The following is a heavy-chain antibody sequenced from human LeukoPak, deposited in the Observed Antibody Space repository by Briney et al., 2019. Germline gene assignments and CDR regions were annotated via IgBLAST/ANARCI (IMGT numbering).Heavy chain of an antibody. CDR2: INHSGST. Sequence: SETLSLTCAVYGGSFSGYYRSWIRQPPGKGLEWIGEINHSGSTNYNPSLKSRVTISVDTSKNQFSLKLSSVTAADTAVYYCARATSSGYFGYWGQGTLVTVSS. D-gene: IGHD3-22*01. CDR3: ARATSSGYFGY. CDR1: GGSFSGYY. J-gene: IGHJ4*02. V-gene: IGHV4-34*01.